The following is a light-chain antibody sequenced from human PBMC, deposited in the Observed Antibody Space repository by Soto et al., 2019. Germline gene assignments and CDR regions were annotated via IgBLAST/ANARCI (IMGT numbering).Light chain of an antibody. CDR3: CSSAGSYSYV. J-gene: IGLJ1*01. Sequence: QSALTQPRSVSGSPGQSVTLSCTGTSSDVGSYNYVSWYQHHPGKAPKLMIYDVTKRPSGVPDRFSCSKSGNTASLTISGLHAEDEADYYCCSSAGSYSYVFGTGTKVTVL. V-gene: IGLV2-11*01. CDR1: SSDVGSYNY. CDR2: DVT.